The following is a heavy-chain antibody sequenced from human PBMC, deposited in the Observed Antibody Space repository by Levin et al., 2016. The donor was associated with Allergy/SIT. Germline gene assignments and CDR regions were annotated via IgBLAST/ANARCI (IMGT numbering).Heavy chain of an antibody. D-gene: IGHD6-19*01. CDR1: GFTFSSYG. V-gene: IGHV3-30*18. CDR3: AKDRGAVGIFYYYYGMDV. J-gene: IGHJ6*02. CDR2: ISYDGSNK. Sequence: GGSLRLSCAASGFTFSSYGMHWVRQAPGKGLEWVAVISYDGSNKYYADSVKGRFTISRDNSKNTLYLQMNSLRAEDTAVYYCAKDRGAVGIFYYYYGMDVWGQGTTVTVSS.